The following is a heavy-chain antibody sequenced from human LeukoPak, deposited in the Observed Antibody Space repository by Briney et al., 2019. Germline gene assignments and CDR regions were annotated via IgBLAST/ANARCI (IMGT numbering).Heavy chain of an antibody. V-gene: IGHV3-30*02. CDR3: ARGGTVTPDY. Sequence: GGSLRLSCAASGFTFSSYGMHWVRQAPGKGLEWVAFIRPDGDNKYYADSVKGRFTISRDNSKNTLYLQMNSLRAEDTAVYYCARGGTVTPDYWGQGTLVTVSS. D-gene: IGHD4-17*01. CDR1: GFTFSSYG. CDR2: IRPDGDNK. J-gene: IGHJ4*02.